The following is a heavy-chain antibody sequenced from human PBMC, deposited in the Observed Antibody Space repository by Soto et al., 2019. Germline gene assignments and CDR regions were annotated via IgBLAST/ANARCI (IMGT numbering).Heavy chain of an antibody. V-gene: IGHV3-30*19. D-gene: IGHD3-16*01. J-gene: IGHJ4*02. CDR3: ARWGTTGGLDV. Sequence: QVQLVESGGGVVQPGTSLRLSCVGSGFTFRSFVILWVRQAPGRGLEWVALTSYDGTNKYFGDSVKGRFTISRDNSRNTVDLQMDSLRLEDTALYYCARWGTTGGLDVWGQGTLVSVSS. CDR1: GFTFRSFV. CDR2: TSYDGTNK.